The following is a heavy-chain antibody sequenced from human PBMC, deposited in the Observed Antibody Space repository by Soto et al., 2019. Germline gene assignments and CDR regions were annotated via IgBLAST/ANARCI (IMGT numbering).Heavy chain of an antibody. D-gene: IGHD6-19*01. V-gene: IGHV4-39*01. CDR1: GGSITSTSFY. Sequence: PSGTLSLTCTVSGGSITSTSFYWGWIRQPPGKGLEWIGSIYSGGNTYYNPSLKSRVTISVDTSKNQFSLRLSSVTAADTAVYYCARGLITGSHYSGGWYYFDSWGQGTQVTVSS. CDR2: IYSGGNT. J-gene: IGHJ4*02. CDR3: ARGLITGSHYSGGWYYFDS.